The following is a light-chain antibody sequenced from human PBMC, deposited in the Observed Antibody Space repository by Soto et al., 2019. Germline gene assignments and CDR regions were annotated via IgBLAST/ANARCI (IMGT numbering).Light chain of an antibody. CDR3: QQYNNWPHT. CDR1: QSVHNY. V-gene: IGKV3-11*01. CDR2: HAD. Sequence: EIVLTQSPATLSLSPGERATLSCRASQSVHNYLAWYQQKPGQAPRLLIYHADKRATGVPARFSGGGSGTDFTLTITSLEPEDFAVYYCQQYNNWPHTFGQGTKLEIK. J-gene: IGKJ2*01.